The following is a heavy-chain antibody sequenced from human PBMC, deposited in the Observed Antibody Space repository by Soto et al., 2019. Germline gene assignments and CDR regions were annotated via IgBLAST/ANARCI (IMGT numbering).Heavy chain of an antibody. CDR2: IDWDDDK. D-gene: IGHD3-16*02. CDR1: GFSLSTSGMC. J-gene: IGHJ5*02. CDR3: ARTTIGGVIVPWFDP. V-gene: IGHV2-70*11. Sequence: SGPTLVNPTQTLTLTCTFSGFSLSTSGMCVSWIRQPPGKALEWLARIDWDDDKYYSTSLKTRLTISKDTSKNQVVLTMTNMDPVDTATYYCARTTIGGVIVPWFDPWGQGTLVTVSS.